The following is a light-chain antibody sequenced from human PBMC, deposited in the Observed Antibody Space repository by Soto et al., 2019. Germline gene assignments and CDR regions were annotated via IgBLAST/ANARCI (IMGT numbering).Light chain of an antibody. CDR3: QRYGSWT. J-gene: IGKJ1*01. CDR1: QSFSSNY. CDR2: GAS. V-gene: IGKV3-20*01. Sequence: EIVLTQSPGTLSLSPGERATLSCRASQSFSSNYLAWYQQKPGQAPRLLIYGASSRSTGIPDRFSGSGSATDFTLNISRLEPEDSAIYYCQRYGSWTFGQGTKVEIK.